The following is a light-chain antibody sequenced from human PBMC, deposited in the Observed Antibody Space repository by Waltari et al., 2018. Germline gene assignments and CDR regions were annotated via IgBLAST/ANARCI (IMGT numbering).Light chain of an antibody. V-gene: IGLV2-14*01. CDR1: SSDVGGYNY. CDR3: SSKTSASGV. J-gene: IGLJ1*01. Sequence: QSALTQPASVSGSPGQSIPIPCTGTSSDVGGYNYGSWYQQYPGKAPQPMIYEVSFRPSGISNRFSGSKSGNTATLTISGLQAEDEADYYCSSKTSASGVFGTGTTVTVL. CDR2: EVS.